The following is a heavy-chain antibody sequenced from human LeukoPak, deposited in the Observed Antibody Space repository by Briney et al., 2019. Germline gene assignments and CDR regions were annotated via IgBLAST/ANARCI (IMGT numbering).Heavy chain of an antibody. CDR2: ISWNSGSI. J-gene: IGHJ4*02. Sequence: GESLRLSCAASGFTFDDYAMHWVRQAPGKGLEWVSGISWNSGSIGYADSVKGRFTISRDNAKNSLYLQMNSLRAEDTALYYCAKGDITMVRGVILYWGQGTLVTVSS. D-gene: IGHD3-10*01. CDR1: GFTFDDYA. V-gene: IGHV3-9*01. CDR3: AKGDITMVRGVILY.